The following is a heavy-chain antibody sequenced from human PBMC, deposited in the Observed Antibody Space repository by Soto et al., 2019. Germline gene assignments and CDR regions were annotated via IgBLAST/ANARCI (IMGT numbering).Heavy chain of an antibody. V-gene: IGHV3-23*01. D-gene: IGHD3-3*01. J-gene: IGHJ6*02. CDR2: ISGSGGST. CDR1: GFTFSSYA. CDR3: AKEDTLEDDFWSGYYFEGPHSRYGMDV. Sequence: PGGSLRLSCAASGFTFSSYAMSWVRQAPGKGLEWVSAISGSGGSTYYADSVKGRFTISRDNSKNTLYLQMNSLRAEDTAVYYCAKEDTLEDDFWSGYYFEGPHSRYGMDVWGQGTTVTVSS.